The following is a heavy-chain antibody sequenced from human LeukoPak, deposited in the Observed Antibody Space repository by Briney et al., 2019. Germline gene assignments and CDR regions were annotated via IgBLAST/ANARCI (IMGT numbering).Heavy chain of an antibody. D-gene: IGHD2-15*01. CDR2: INPNSGGT. CDR3: AREVLQCSGGSCYLDAFDI. J-gene: IGHJ3*02. Sequence: RASVKVSCKASGYTFTGYYMHWVRQAPGQGLEWMGWINPNSGGTNYAQKFQGRVTMTRETSISTAYMELSRLRSDDTAVYYCAREVLQCSGGSCYLDAFDIWGQGTMVTVSS. V-gene: IGHV1-2*02. CDR1: GYTFTGYY.